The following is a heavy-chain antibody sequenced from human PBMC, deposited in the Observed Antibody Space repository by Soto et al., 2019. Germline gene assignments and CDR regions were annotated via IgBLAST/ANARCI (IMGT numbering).Heavy chain of an antibody. CDR2: IKSKTDGGTT. V-gene: IGHV3-15*01. J-gene: IGHJ3*02. D-gene: IGHD4-17*01. Sequence: GGSLRLSCAASGFTFSNAWMSWVRQAPGKGLEWVGRIKSKTDGGTTDYAAPVKGRFTISRDDSKNTLDLQMNSLKTEDTAVYYCTTPRGGDYAGDAFDIWGQGTMVTVSS. CDR3: TTPRGGDYAGDAFDI. CDR1: GFTFSNAW.